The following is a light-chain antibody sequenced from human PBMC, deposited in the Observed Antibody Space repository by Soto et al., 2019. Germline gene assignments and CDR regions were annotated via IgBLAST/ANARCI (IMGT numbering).Light chain of an antibody. CDR1: KLGDKY. CDR2: QDT. CDR3: QAWDSSHVV. J-gene: IGLJ2*01. V-gene: IGLV3-1*01. Sequence: SYELTQSPSVSVSPGQTASITCSGDKLGDKYACWYQQKPGQPPVLVIYQDTKRPSGIPERFSGSNSGNTATLTISGTQAMDEADYYCQAWDSSHVVFGGGTKLTVL.